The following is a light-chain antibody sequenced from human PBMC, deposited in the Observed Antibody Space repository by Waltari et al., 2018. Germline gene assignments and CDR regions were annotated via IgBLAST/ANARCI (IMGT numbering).Light chain of an antibody. CDR1: QSVGSSY. CDR3: QQYAGSPT. CDR2: GAS. Sequence: EIVLTQSPGTLSLSPGERAILSCRASQSVGSSYLAWYQQKPGQAPRLLIYGASSRATGIPDRFSGSGSGTDFTLTISRLEPEDFAVYYCQQYAGSPTFGQGTRL. V-gene: IGKV3-20*01. J-gene: IGKJ5*01.